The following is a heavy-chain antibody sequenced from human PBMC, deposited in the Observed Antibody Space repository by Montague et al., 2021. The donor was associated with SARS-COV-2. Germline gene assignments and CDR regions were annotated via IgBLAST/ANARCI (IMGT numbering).Heavy chain of an antibody. CDR3: ARLGDGVVPSPILGVGPYYSYYYMDV. V-gene: IGHV4-34*01. Sequence: SETLSLTCAVHGGSFSTYSWNWIRQPPGKGLEWIGEIHHSGSTNYNPSLKSRATISADTSKNQFSLKLTSVAAADTAVYYCARLGDGVVPSPILGVGPYYSYYYMDVWGKGTTVTVSS. J-gene: IGHJ6*03. CDR1: GGSFSTYS. D-gene: IGHD3-10*01. CDR2: IHHSGST.